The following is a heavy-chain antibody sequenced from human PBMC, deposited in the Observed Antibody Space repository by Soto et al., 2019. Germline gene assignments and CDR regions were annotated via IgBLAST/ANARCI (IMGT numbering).Heavy chain of an antibody. CDR2: INPNSGGT. CDR1: GYTFTGYY. D-gene: IGHD3-16*01. Sequence: ASVKVSCKASGYTFTGYYMHWVRHAPGQGLEWMGWINPNSGGTNYAQKFQGRVTMTRDTSISTAYMELSRLRSDDTAVYYCARVLALYYYSYGLAVWGQGTTVTVSS. CDR3: ARVLALYYYSYGLAV. V-gene: IGHV1-2*02. J-gene: IGHJ6*02.